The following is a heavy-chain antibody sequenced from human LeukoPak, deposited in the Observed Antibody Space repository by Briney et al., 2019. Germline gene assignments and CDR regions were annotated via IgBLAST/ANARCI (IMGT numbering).Heavy chain of an antibody. Sequence: GASVKVSCKASGYTFTSYDINWVRQATGQGLEWMGWMNPNSGNTGYAQKFQGRVTMTRNTSISTAYMELSSLRSEDTAVYYCARGLFISGRSGIVAESLGYWGQGTLVTVSS. V-gene: IGHV1-8*01. J-gene: IGHJ4*02. CDR1: GYTFTSYD. D-gene: IGHD5-12*01. CDR2: MNPNSGNT. CDR3: ARGLFISGRSGIVAESLGY.